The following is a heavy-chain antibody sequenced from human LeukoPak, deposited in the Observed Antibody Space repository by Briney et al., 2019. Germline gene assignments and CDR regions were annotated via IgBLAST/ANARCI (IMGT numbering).Heavy chain of an antibody. V-gene: IGHV5-51*01. D-gene: IGHD3-22*01. J-gene: IGHJ4*02. Sequence: LGESLKISCKGSGYSFTSYWIGWVRQMPGKGLEWMGIIYPGDSDTRYSPSFQGQVTISADKSISTAYLQWSSLKASDTAMYYCARPRYYYDSSGADMPFDYWGQGTLVTVSS. CDR1: GYSFTSYW. CDR3: ARPRYYYDSSGADMPFDY. CDR2: IYPGDSDT.